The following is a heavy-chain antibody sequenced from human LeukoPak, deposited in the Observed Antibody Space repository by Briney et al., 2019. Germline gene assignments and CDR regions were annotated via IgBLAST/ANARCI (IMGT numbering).Heavy chain of an antibody. Sequence: SETLSLTCTVSGGSISSYYWSWIRQPPGKGLEWIGYIYYSGSTNYNPSLKSRVTISVDTSKNQFSLKLSSVTAADTAVYYCARGTGWLRPYYFDYWGQGTLVTVSS. CDR3: ARGTGWLRPYYFDY. CDR2: IYYSGST. V-gene: IGHV4-59*12. D-gene: IGHD5-12*01. CDR1: GGSISSYY. J-gene: IGHJ4*02.